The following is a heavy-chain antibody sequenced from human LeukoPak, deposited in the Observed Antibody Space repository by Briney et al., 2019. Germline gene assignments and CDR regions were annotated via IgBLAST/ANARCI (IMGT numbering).Heavy chain of an antibody. D-gene: IGHD6-19*01. CDR3: ARVLGIAVAGRTDP. V-gene: IGHV1-18*01. Sequence: GASVKVSCKASGYTFTSYGISWVRQAPGQGLEWMGWISAYNGNTNFAQNLQGRVTMTTDTSTSTAYMELRSLRSDDTAVYYCARVLGIAVAGRTDPWGQGTLVTVSS. J-gene: IGHJ5*02. CDR2: ISAYNGNT. CDR1: GYTFTSYG.